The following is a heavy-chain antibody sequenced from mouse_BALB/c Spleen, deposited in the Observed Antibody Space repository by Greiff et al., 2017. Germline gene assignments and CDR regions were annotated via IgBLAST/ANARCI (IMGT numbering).Heavy chain of an antibody. D-gene: IGHD1-2*01. J-gene: IGHJ4*01. CDR2: ISSGGSYT. V-gene: IGHV5-9-4*01. CDR3: ARDMLRLQYYAMDY. Sequence: ESGGGLVKPGGSLKLSCAASGFTFSSYAMSWVRQSPEKRLEWVAEISSGGSYTYYPDTVTGRFTISRDNAKNTLYLEMSSLRSEDTAMYYCARDMLRLQYYAMDYWGQGTSVTVSS. CDR1: GFTFSSYA.